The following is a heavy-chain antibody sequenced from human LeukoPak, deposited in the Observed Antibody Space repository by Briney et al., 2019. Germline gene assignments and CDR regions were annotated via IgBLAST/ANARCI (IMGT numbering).Heavy chain of an antibody. Sequence: PGGPLRLSCAASGFTFSGYAMSWVRQAPGKGLQWVSTISRSGDNTYYADSVKGRFTISRDNSKNTLYVQMNSLRAEDTAIYYCAKAGANWFDPWGQGTLVTVSS. CDR3: AKAGANWFDP. CDR2: ISRSGDNT. V-gene: IGHV3-23*01. CDR1: GFTFSGYA. D-gene: IGHD3-10*01. J-gene: IGHJ5*02.